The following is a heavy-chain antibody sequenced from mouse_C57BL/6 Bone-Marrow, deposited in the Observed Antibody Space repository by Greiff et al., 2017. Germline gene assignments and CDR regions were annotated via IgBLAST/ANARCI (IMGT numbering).Heavy chain of an antibody. V-gene: IGHV1-64*01. CDR1: GYTFTSYW. CDR3: AISGITTVVSFDY. CDR2: IHPNSGST. Sequence: QVQLQQSGAELVKPGASVKLSCKASGYTFTSYWMHWVKQRPGQGLEWIGMIHPNSGSTNYNEKFKSKATLTVDKSSSTAYMQLSSLTSEDSAVYYCAISGITTVVSFDYWGQGTTRTVSS. J-gene: IGHJ2*01. D-gene: IGHD1-1*01.